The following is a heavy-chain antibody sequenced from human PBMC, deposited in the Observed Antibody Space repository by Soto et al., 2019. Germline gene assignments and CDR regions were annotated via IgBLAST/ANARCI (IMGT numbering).Heavy chain of an antibody. V-gene: IGHV3-30-3*01. Sequence: GGSLRLSCAASGFTFSSYAMHWVRQAPGKGLEWVAVISYDGSNKYYADSVKCRFTISRDNSKNTLYLQMNSLRAEDTAVYYCARDQSSSYYYYGMDVWGQGTTVTVSS. CDR1: GFTFSSYA. D-gene: IGHD6-6*01. J-gene: IGHJ6*02. CDR3: ARDQSSSYYYYGMDV. CDR2: ISYDGSNK.